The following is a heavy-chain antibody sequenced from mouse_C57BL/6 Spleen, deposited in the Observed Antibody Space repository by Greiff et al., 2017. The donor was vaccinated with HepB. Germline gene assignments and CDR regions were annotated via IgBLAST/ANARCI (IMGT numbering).Heavy chain of an antibody. CDR1: GFTFSDYG. J-gene: IGHJ2*01. V-gene: IGHV5-17*01. Sequence: EVQLVESGGGLVKPGGSLKLSCAASGFTFSDYGMHWVRQAPEKGLEWVAYISSGSSTIYYADTVKGRFTISRDNAKNTLFLQMTSLRSEDTAMDYCARGGDGPVDYWGQGTTLTVSS. D-gene: IGHD2-3*01. CDR3: ARGGDGPVDY. CDR2: ISSGSSTI.